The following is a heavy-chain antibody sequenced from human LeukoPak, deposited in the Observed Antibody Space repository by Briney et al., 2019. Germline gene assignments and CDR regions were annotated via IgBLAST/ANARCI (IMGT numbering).Heavy chain of an antibody. D-gene: IGHD2-2*01. CDR1: GFTFSSYA. Sequence: GGSLRLSCAASGFTFSSYAMHWVRQAPGKGLEWVAVISYDGSNKYYADSVKGRFTISRDNSKNTLYLQMNSLRAEDTAVYYCARDSPPHCSSTSCYAFADYWGQGTLVTVSS. CDR2: ISYDGSNK. V-gene: IGHV3-30-3*01. CDR3: ARDSPPHCSSTSCYAFADY. J-gene: IGHJ4*02.